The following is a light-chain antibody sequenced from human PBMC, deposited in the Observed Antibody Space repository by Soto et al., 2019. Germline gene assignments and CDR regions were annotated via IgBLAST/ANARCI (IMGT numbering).Light chain of an antibody. CDR2: GAS. J-gene: IGKJ2*03. V-gene: IGKV3-15*01. CDR3: QQYNNWPG. CDR1: QSVSSN. Sequence: EIVMTQSPATLSVSPGERATLSCRASQSVSSNLAWYQQKPGQAPRLLIYGASTRATGIPARFSGSGSGTEFTLTISSLQSEDVAVYYCQQYNNWPGFGQGTKLEIK.